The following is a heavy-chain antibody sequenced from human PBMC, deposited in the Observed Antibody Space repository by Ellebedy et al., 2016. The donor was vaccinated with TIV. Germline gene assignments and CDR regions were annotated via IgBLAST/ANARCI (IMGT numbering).Heavy chain of an antibody. J-gene: IGHJ4*02. Sequence: GESLKISCAGSGFTFKTYGMVWVRQAPGKGLEFVAAISYDGSQTYYGDSVKGRFTISRDNSKDTLDLQMNSLSAEDTALYYCAKDVGYDSSGYFPGYWGQGTLVTVSS. CDR1: GFTFKTYG. D-gene: IGHD3-22*01. CDR2: ISYDGSQT. V-gene: IGHV3-30*18. CDR3: AKDVGYDSSGYFPGY.